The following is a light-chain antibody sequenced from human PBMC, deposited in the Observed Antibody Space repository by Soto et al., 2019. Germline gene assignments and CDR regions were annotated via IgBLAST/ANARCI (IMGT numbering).Light chain of an antibody. J-gene: IGKJ4*01. CDR2: KAS. V-gene: IGKV1-5*03. CDR1: QSISPW. CDR3: QQYNTYPLT. Sequence: DIQMTQSPSTLSASVGDSVTITCRASQSISPWLAWYQQKPGKAPTLLIYKASSLEGGVPSRFSGSESGTDFNITISSLQPDDFATYYCQQYNTYPLTFGGGTKVDIK.